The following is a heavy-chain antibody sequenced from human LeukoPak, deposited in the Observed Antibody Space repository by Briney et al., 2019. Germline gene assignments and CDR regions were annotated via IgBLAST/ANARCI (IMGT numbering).Heavy chain of an antibody. J-gene: IGHJ4*02. CDR2: IYYSGST. Sequence: SETLSLTCTVSGGSISSSSYYWGWIRQPPGKGLEWIGSIYYSGSTYYNPSLKSRVTISVDTSKNQFSLKLSSVTAADTAVYYCARRVVDYYDSSGYYQIPDYWGQGTLVTVSS. D-gene: IGHD3-22*01. CDR3: ARRVVDYYDSSGYYQIPDY. CDR1: GGSISSSSYY. V-gene: IGHV4-39*01.